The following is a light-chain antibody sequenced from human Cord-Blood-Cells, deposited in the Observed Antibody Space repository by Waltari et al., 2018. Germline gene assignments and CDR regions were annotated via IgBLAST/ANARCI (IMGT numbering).Light chain of an antibody. J-gene: IGLJ1*01. CDR1: SRGVGGYNY. CDR3: SSYTSRSTLV. V-gene: IGLV2-14*01. CDR2: DVS. Sequence: QSALTQPASVTGSPGQSITIPCTGSSRGVGGYNYVSWYQQHPGKAPKLMIYDVSNRPSGVSNRFSGSKAGNTASLTISGLQAEEEADYYCSSYTSRSTLVFGSGTKVTVL.